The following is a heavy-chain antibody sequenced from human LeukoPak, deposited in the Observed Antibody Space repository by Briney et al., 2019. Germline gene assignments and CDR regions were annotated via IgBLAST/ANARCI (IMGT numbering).Heavy chain of an antibody. CDR3: ARASGDYGDY. CDR1: GFTFSSYW. V-gene: IGHV3-7*01. J-gene: IGHJ4*02. D-gene: IGHD3-10*01. CDR2: IKQDGSEK. Sequence: GGSLRIFCAASGFTFSSYWMSWVRQAPGEGLEWVANIKQDGSEKYYVDSWKGRFTISRDNAKNTLYLQMNSLRAEDTAAYYCARASGDYGDYWGQGTLVTVSS.